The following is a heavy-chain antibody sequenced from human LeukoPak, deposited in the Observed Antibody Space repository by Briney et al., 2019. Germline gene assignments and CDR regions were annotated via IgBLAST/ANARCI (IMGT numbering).Heavy chain of an antibody. D-gene: IGHD1-26*01. Sequence: GGSQRLSCAASGFTFSGYWMTWVRQAPGKGLEWVANIKPDGSGKYYVDSVKGRFTISRDNAKNSLYLQMNSLRAEDTAVYYCARWRELLGLDYWGQGTLVTVSS. CDR3: ARWRELLGLDY. CDR1: GFTFSGYW. CDR2: IKPDGSGK. V-gene: IGHV3-7*03. J-gene: IGHJ4*02.